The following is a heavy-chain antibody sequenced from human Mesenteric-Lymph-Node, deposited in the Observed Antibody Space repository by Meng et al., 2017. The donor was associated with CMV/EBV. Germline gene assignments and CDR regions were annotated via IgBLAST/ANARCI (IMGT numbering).Heavy chain of an antibody. CDR3: AKDGGLPGTIFFAFDM. Sequence: GESLKISCAASGFGSYGMHWVRQAPGNGLEWVGFVRFDGSKFYLDSVKGRFTISRDSSSNTVFLQMNSLRAEDTALYYCAKDGGLPGTIFFAFDMWGQGTRVTVSS. J-gene: IGHJ3*02. CDR1: GFGSYG. CDR2: VRFDGSK. D-gene: IGHD3-9*01. V-gene: IGHV3-30*02.